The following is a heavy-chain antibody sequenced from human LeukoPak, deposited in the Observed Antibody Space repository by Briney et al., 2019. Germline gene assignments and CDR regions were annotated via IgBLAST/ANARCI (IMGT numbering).Heavy chain of an antibody. V-gene: IGHV3-23*01. D-gene: IGHD7-27*01. Sequence: GGSLRLSCAASGFTFSSYTMSWVRQAPGKGLEWVSSITTSDGNTYYADSVKGRFTVSRDNSKNTLFLQMNSLRAEDTAVYYCAKDGGLWVSAHWGDSWGRGTLVTVSS. CDR3: AKDGGLWVSAHWGDS. CDR1: GFTFSSYT. J-gene: IGHJ4*02. CDR2: ITTSDGNT.